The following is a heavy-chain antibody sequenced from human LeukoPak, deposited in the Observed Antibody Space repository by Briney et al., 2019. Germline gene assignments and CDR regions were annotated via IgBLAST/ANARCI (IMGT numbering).Heavy chain of an antibody. CDR2: IYYSGST. J-gene: IGHJ4*02. CDR3: ARRRSYYNGDFDY. CDR1: GGSISSYY. V-gene: IGHV4-59*08. D-gene: IGHD3-10*01. Sequence: SETLSLTCTVSGGSISSYYWSWIRQPPGKGLEWIGYIYYSGSTNYNPSLKSRVTISVDTSKNQFSLKLSSVTAADTAVYYCARRRSYYNGDFDYWGQGTLVTVSS.